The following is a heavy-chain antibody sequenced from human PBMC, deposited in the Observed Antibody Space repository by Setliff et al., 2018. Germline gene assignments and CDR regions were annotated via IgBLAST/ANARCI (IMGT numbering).Heavy chain of an antibody. CDR3: ARMPTSGYYASPKYYMDV. J-gene: IGHJ6*03. D-gene: IGHD3-22*01. CDR1: GFTFSTYR. CDR2: IWDDGVKK. Sequence: PGGSLRLSCAASGFTFSTYRMHWVRQAPGKGLEWVAVIWDDGVKKYHADSVKGRFTISRDNARRSVSLQINSLRVEDTAVYFCARMPTSGYYASPKYYMDVWGKGTMVTVSS. V-gene: IGHV3-33*08.